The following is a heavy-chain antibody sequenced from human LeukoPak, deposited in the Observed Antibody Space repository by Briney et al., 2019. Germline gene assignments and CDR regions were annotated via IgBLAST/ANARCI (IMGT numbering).Heavy chain of an antibody. CDR3: AQGDYSSGWYGFDP. J-gene: IGHJ5*02. CDR2: IIPIFGTA. V-gene: IGHV1-69*13. CDR1: GGTFSSYA. Sequence: ASVKVSCKASGGTFSSYAISWVRQAPGPGLEWVGGIIPIFGTANYAQKFQGRGTITADESTSTAYMELSSLRSEDTAVYYCAQGDYSSGWYGFDPWGQGTLVTVSS. D-gene: IGHD6-19*01.